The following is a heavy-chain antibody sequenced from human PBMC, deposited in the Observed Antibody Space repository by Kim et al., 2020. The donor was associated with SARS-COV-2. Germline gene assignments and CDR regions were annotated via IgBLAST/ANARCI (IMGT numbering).Heavy chain of an antibody. V-gene: IGHV1-3*01. Sequence: ASVKVSCKASGYTFTSYAMHWVRQAPGQRLEWMGWFNAGNGNTKYSQKFQGRVTITRDTSASTAYMELSSLRSEDTAVYYCARDYSGWYYSLGYWGQGTLVTVSS. D-gene: IGHD6-19*01. CDR2: FNAGNGNT. CDR3: ARDYSGWYYSLGY. J-gene: IGHJ4*02. CDR1: GYTFTSYA.